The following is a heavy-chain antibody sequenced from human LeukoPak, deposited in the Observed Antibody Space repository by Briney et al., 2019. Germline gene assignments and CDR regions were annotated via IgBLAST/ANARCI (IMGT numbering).Heavy chain of an antibody. CDR2: LVYYERS. Sequence: ERSLRFSGPASGYPFSSYRIHWVRQAPGEGLDWMAPLVYYERSDFASCVRGRFSISRDNSKNTLFLEMSDLRVEDTAVYYCAKDPTSVGGRHDWLLDSWGQGTLVTVSS. D-gene: IGHD3-9*01. CDR3: AKDPTSVGGRHDWLLDS. V-gene: IGHV3-33*05. CDR1: GYPFSSYR. J-gene: IGHJ5*02.